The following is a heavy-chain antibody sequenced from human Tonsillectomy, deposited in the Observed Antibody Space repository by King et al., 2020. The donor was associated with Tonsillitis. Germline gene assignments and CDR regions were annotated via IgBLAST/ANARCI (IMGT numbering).Heavy chain of an antibody. D-gene: IGHD5-24*01. V-gene: IGHV3-21*01. CDR3: ARDLMEMATIFDY. CDR1: GFTFSSYR. J-gene: IGHJ4*02. Sequence: VQLVESGGGLVKPGGSLRLSCAASGFTFSSYRMNWVRQAPGKGLEWVSSISSSSSYIYYADSVKGRFTISRDNAKNSLYLQMNSLRAEDTAVYYCARDLMEMATIFDYWGQGTLVTVSS. CDR2: ISSSSSYI.